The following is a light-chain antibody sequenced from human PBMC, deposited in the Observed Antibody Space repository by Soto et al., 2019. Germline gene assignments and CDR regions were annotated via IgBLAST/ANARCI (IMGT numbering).Light chain of an antibody. Sequence: QSVLTQPASVSGSPGQSITISCTGSSSDVGAYNYVSWYQQHPGKAPKLMIYDVSNRPSGVSNRFSGSKSGNTASLTISGLQAEDEADYYCSSYTSSSTRFGGGTQLTVL. V-gene: IGLV2-14*01. CDR2: DVS. J-gene: IGLJ3*02. CDR1: SSDVGAYNY. CDR3: SSYTSSSTR.